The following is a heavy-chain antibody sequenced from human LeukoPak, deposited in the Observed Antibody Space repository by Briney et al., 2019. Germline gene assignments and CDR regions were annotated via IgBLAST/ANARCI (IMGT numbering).Heavy chain of an antibody. CDR1: GGSCSTCY. CDR2: INHRGDT. J-gene: IGHJ4*02. V-gene: IGHV4-34*01. CDR3: ARAPTISETRYFDF. D-gene: IGHD1-7*01. Sequence: SETLSLTCAVYGGSCSTCYWSWIRQSPGKGLEGIAEINHRGDTNYNPSVKSRVTISVDTSKNQFSLKVRSLTAADTAVYYCARAPTISETRYFDFWGQGTLVTVSS.